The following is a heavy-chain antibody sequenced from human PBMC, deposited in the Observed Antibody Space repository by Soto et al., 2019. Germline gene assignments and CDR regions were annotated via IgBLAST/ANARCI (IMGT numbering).Heavy chain of an antibody. CDR3: ARENRAARTGFHDCYYYMDV. Sequence: ASVKVSCKASGYTFTSYDINWVRQATGQGLEWMGWMNPNSGNTGYAQKFQGRVTMTRNTSISTAYMELSSLRSEDTAVYYCARENRAARTGFHDCYYYMDVWGKGTTVTVSS. CDR2: MNPNSGNT. V-gene: IGHV1-8*01. D-gene: IGHD6-6*01. J-gene: IGHJ6*03. CDR1: GYTFTSYD.